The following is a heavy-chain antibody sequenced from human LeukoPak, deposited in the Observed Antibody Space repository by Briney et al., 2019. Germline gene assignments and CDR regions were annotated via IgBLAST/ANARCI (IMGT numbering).Heavy chain of an antibody. V-gene: IGHV3-15*01. CDR3: TTDPGNYEIF. CDR1: GLTFTNAW. D-gene: IGHD4-11*01. Sequence: GSLRLSCAASGLTFTNAWMSWVRQAPGKGLEWVGRIKSKTDGGTVDYAPPVKGRFTIPKDDSRNTLSLEMNFLKTEDTAVYYCTTDPGNYEIFWGQGTLVSVSS. CDR2: IKSKTDGGTV. J-gene: IGHJ4*02.